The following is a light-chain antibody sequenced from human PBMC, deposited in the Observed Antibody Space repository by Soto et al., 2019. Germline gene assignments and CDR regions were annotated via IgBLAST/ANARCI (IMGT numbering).Light chain of an antibody. CDR1: SSNIGSNT. J-gene: IGLJ2*01. Sequence: QSVLTQPPSASGTPGQRVTISCSGSSSNIGSNTVNWYQQLPGTAPKRLIYRNNQRPSGVPDRFSGSKSGTSASLAISGLQSEDEADYYCAAWDDSLNGVVFGGGTKVTVL. V-gene: IGLV1-44*01. CDR2: RNN. CDR3: AAWDDSLNGVV.